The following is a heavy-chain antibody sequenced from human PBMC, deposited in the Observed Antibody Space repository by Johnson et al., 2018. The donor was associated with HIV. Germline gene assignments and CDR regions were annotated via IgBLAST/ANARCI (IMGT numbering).Heavy chain of an antibody. Sequence: QVLLFESGGGVVQPGRSLRLSCAASGFTFSSYAMHWVRQAPGKGLEWVAVISYDGGDKYYADSVKGRFTISRDNSKSTLYLQMNSLRPEDTAVYYCARVDYDSSGYYLYAFDIWGQGTMVTVSS. V-gene: IGHV3-30*03. CDR2: ISYDGGDK. CDR1: GFTFSSYA. D-gene: IGHD3-22*01. CDR3: ARVDYDSSGYYLYAFDI. J-gene: IGHJ3*02.